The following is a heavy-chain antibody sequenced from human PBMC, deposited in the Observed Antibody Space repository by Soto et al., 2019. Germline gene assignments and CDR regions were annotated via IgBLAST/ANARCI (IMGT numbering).Heavy chain of an antibody. V-gene: IGHV4-59*01. J-gene: IGHJ4*02. CDR3: ARDGYNSYYFDF. D-gene: IGHD5-12*01. CDR2: ISDSGSA. Sequence: QVQLQESGPGLVKPSETLSLTCTVSGASLDDFYWSWIRQPPGKAPEWIAYISDSGSANYNPSLRSRVIISVATSNNQFSLKLTSVTAADTAVYYCARDGYNSYYFDFWGQGTLVTVSS. CDR1: GASLDDFY.